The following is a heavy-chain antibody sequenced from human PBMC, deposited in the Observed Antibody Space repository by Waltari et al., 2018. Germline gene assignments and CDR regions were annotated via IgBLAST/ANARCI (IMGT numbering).Heavy chain of an antibody. D-gene: IGHD5-18*01. CDR1: GYSFTSLN. CDR2: RNPKNGNT. J-gene: IGHJ3*01. Sequence: QVQLVPSGAEVNKPGASVKVSCKASGYSFTSLNIYWFRQATGQGLEWMGWRNPKNGNTGSAQKFQGRVTLTRDISINTDYMELSSLSLEDTAVYYCVRGYSHDRDGAFDVWGQGTVVTVSS. CDR3: VRGYSHDRDGAFDV. V-gene: IGHV1-8*01.